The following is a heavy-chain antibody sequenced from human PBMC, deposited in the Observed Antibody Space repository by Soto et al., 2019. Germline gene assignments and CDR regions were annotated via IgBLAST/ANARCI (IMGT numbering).Heavy chain of an antibody. CDR3: ARDFAYFDS. CDR1: GGTVKSASNA. V-gene: IGHV4-61*01. Sequence: TSESLSLTCTSCGGTVKSASNAGSWIRQPPGKGLEWIGYVYHTGRTSYNPSLKSRVSISMDTSKNQFSLNLDSVTAADTAVYFCARDFAYFDSWGQGTLVTVSS. J-gene: IGHJ4*02. D-gene: IGHD3-3*01. CDR2: VYHTGRT.